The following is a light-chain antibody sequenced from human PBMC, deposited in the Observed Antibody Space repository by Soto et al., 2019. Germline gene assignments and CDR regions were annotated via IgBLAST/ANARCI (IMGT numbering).Light chain of an antibody. CDR2: YDD. J-gene: IGLJ1*01. CDR3: AAWDDSLNGYV. Sequence: QSVLTQPPSVSEAPRQRVTISCSGSSSNIGNNAVNWYQQLPGKAPKLLIYYDDLLPSGVSDRFSGSKSGTSASLAIRGLQCEDEADYYCAAWDDSLNGYVFGTGTKLTVL. CDR1: SSNIGNNA. V-gene: IGLV1-36*01.